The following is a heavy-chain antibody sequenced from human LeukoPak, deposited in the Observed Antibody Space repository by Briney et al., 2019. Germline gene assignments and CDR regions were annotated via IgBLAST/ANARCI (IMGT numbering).Heavy chain of an antibody. Sequence: GGSLRLSCAASGFIFDDYAMHWVRQAPGKGLEWVSGISWNSASIGYADSVKGRFTISRENAKNSLYLQMNSLRAGDTAVYYCARVEPYSSSWYYGYWGQGTLVTVSS. D-gene: IGHD6-13*01. CDR3: ARVEPYSSSWYYGY. V-gene: IGHV3-9*01. J-gene: IGHJ4*02. CDR1: GFIFDDYA. CDR2: ISWNSASI.